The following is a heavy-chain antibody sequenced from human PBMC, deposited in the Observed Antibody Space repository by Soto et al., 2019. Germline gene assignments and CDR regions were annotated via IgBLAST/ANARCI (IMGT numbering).Heavy chain of an antibody. J-gene: IGHJ3*02. CDR1: GFTFSNYA. Sequence: QVQLVESGGGVVQPGTSLTLSCAASGFTFSNYAMHWVRQAPGKGLEWVAAMSFDGTRYYADSVKGRATISRDSARNTVFRQTTGLRVDDRALDFCTIGRALPSMNTGDEPLDIWGQGTMVTVSS. CDR2: MSFDGTR. D-gene: IGHD3-16*01. V-gene: IGHV3-30*03. CDR3: TIGRALPSMNTGDEPLDI.